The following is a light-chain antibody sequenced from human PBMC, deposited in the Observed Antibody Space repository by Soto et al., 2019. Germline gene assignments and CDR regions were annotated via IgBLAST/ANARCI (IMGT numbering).Light chain of an antibody. CDR1: QDVTTN. CDR2: DIS. V-gene: IGKV3-15*01. J-gene: IGKJ5*01. CDR3: QQYNNWPFS. Sequence: PAILSSSPGGGPTLSAGAAQDVTTNVAWYQLRRGPPPRLIIYDISTGATGVPARFSGSGSGTEFTLTISGLQSEDFALYFYQQYNNWPFSFGPGTRLEIK.